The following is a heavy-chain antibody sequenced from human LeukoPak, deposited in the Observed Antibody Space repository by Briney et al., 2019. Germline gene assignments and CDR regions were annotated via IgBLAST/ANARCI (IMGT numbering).Heavy chain of an antibody. Sequence: PGGSLRLSCAASGFSISDYWMNWVRLVPGKGLEWVANINEDGTIQDYVASVRGRFTISRNNAKSSLYLQMNSLGAEDTAAYYCASRESSMARSHWGHGTLVTVSS. CDR3: ASRESSMARSH. CDR1: GFSISDYW. V-gene: IGHV3-7*01. D-gene: IGHD3-10*01. CDR2: INEDGTIQ. J-gene: IGHJ4*01.